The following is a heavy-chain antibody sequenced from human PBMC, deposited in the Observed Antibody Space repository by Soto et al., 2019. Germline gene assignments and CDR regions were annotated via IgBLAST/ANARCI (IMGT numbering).Heavy chain of an antibody. CDR3: ARRLSGPKEEYNAYYFYGLDV. Sequence: PGESLKISCQGSGYSFTSYWITWVRQTPGKGLEWMGRIDPSDSYTNYSPSFQGHVTTSADRSISTAYLQWSSLEASDTAIYYCARRLSGPKEEYNAYYFYGLDVWGQGTTVTVSS. J-gene: IGHJ6*02. CDR1: GYSFTSYW. CDR2: IDPSDSYT. V-gene: IGHV5-10-1*01. D-gene: IGHD1-1*01.